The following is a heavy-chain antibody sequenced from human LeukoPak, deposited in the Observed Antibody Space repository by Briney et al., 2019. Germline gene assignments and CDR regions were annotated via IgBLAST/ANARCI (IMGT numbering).Heavy chain of an antibody. J-gene: IGHJ5*02. Sequence: PGGSLRLSCEASGFTFRTYGMHWVRQAPGKGLEWVAVISYDGSSEHYADSVKGRFTISRDNFKNTLFLQMNSVRTEDTAMYYCARIGGWYDYWFDPWGQGTLVTVSS. CDR1: GFTFRTYG. D-gene: IGHD6-19*01. CDR3: ARIGGWYDYWFDP. V-gene: IGHV3-30*03. CDR2: ISYDGSSE.